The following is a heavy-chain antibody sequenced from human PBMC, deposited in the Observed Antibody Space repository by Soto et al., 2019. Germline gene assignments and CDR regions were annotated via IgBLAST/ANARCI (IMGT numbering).Heavy chain of an antibody. CDR2: ISYDGSNK. J-gene: IGHJ6*02. Sequence: QVQLVESGGGVVQPGRSLRLSCAASGFTFSSYAMHWVRQAPGKGLEWVAVISYDGSNKYYADSVKGRFTISRDNSKNRLXXQMNSLGAEDTAVYCCAREPPLGPKQWLAWDGMDVWGQGTTVTVSS. CDR1: GFTFSSYA. V-gene: IGHV3-30-3*01. CDR3: AREPPLGPKQWLAWDGMDV. D-gene: IGHD6-19*01.